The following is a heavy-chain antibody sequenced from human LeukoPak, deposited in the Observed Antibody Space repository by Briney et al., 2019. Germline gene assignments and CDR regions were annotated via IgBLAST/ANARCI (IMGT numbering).Heavy chain of an antibody. CDR2: ISGSGGST. CDR3: AKDREYSSSLGFDY. CDR1: GFTLSSYA. D-gene: IGHD6-6*01. V-gene: IGHV3-23*01. J-gene: IGHJ4*02. Sequence: GGSLRLSCAASGFTLSSYAMSWVRQAPGKGLEWVSVISGSGGSTHYADSVKGRFTIARDNSKNTLYLQMNSLRVEDTAVYYCAKDREYSSSLGFDYWGQGTLVTVSS.